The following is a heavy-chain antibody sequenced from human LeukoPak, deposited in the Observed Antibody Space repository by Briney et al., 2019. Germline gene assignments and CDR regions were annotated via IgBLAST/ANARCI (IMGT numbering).Heavy chain of an antibody. J-gene: IGHJ3*02. Sequence: GSLRLSCAASGFTFSNYAMNWVRQAPGKGPEWVSAISGSGGNAYYADSVKGRFTISRDNSKNTLFLQMNSLRAEDTAVYYCARDRGRRGITMRSDAFDIWGQGTMVTVSS. CDR2: ISGSGGNA. CDR3: ARDRGRRGITMRSDAFDI. CDR1: GFTFSNYA. V-gene: IGHV3-23*01. D-gene: IGHD3-22*01.